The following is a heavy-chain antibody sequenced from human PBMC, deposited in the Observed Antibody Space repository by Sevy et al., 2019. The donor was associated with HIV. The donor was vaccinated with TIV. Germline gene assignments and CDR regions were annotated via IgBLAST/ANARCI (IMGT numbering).Heavy chain of an antibody. CDR2: ISSSSSYI. CDR3: AGDTGPSAYYDFWSGYRPAANWFDP. V-gene: IGHV3-21*01. Sequence: GGSLRLSCAASGFSYSNYWMSWVRQAPGKGLEWVSSISSSSSYIYYADSVKGRFTISRDNAKNSLYLQMNSLRAEDTAVYYCAGDTGPSAYYDFWSGYRPAANWFDPWGQGTLVTVSS. CDR1: GFSYSNYW. J-gene: IGHJ5*02. D-gene: IGHD3-3*01.